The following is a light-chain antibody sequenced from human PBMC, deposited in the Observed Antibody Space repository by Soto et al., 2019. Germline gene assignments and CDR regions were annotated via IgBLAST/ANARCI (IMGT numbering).Light chain of an antibody. Sequence: ELVLTQSPGTLSLSPGERATLSCRASQRVSSSYLAWYQQKPGQAPRLLIYGTSSRATGIPDRFSGSGSGTDFTLTISRLEPEDFAMYYCQQYGRTFGPGTKVDIK. CDR1: QRVSSSY. J-gene: IGKJ3*01. CDR2: GTS. V-gene: IGKV3-20*01. CDR3: QQYGRT.